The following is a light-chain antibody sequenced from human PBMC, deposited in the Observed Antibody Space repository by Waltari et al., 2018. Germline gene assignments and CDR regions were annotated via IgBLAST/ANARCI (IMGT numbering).Light chain of an antibody. V-gene: IGLV3-21*02. J-gene: IGLJ2*01. CDR1: NIESKS. Sequence: SYVLTQPPSVSVAPGQTATITCGGNNIESKSVHWYQQKPGQAPVVVVYNDDHRPSGIPERFSGADSGNTATLTINRVEAGDEADYYCQVWDSSDDYEVFGGGTKLTVL. CDR3: QVWDSSDDYEV. CDR2: NDD.